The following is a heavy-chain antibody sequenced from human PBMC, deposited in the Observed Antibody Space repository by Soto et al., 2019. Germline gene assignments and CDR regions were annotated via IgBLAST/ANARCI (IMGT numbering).Heavy chain of an antibody. J-gene: IGHJ4*02. CDR2: IYYSGST. Sequence: PSETLSLTCTVSGGSISSYYWSWIRQPPGKGLEWIGYIYYSGSTNYNPSLKSRVTISVDTSKNQFSLKLSSVTAADTAVYYCATQNSHPSRALKYYFDYWGQGTLVTVSS. V-gene: IGHV4-59*01. CDR3: ATQNSHPSRALKYYFDY. D-gene: IGHD1-7*01. CDR1: GGSISSYY.